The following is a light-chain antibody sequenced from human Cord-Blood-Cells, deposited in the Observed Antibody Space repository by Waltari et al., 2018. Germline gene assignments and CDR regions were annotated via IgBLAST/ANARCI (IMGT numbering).Light chain of an antibody. CDR1: KLGDKY. CDR3: QAWDSSTVRV. V-gene: IGLV3-1*01. Sequence: SYELTQPPSVSVSPGQTASITCSGDKLGDKYACWYQQKPGQSPVLVIYQDSKRPSGIPGRFSGSNPGNTAPLTISGTQAMDEADYYCQAWDSSTVRVFGGGTKLTVL. CDR2: QDS. J-gene: IGLJ2*01.